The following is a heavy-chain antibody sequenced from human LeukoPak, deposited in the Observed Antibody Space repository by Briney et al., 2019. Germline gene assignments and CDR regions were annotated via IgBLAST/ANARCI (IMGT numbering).Heavy chain of an antibody. CDR2: ISWNSGNI. Sequence: GGSLRLSCAAFGFTFDDYGMHWVRQAPGKGLEWVSDISWNSGNIGYADSVKGRFTISRDNAKNSLYLQMNSLGAEDTAFYYCAKDKISGVRGALDYWGQGTLVTVSS. J-gene: IGHJ4*02. V-gene: IGHV3-9*01. CDR3: AKDKISGVRGALDY. CDR1: GFTFDDYG. D-gene: IGHD3-10*01.